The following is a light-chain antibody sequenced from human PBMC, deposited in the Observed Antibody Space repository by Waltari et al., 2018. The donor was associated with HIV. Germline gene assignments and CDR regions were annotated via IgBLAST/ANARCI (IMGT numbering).Light chain of an antibody. J-gene: IGKJ1*01. Sequence: DIHMTQSPSTLSASVGDSVTITCRASQNIYYWVAWYQQKPGKAPKVLINKASNLESGVPSRFGGSGSGTEFTLTISSLQPDDFATYYCQQYNTYPLTFGQGTKVEIK. CDR1: QNIYYW. CDR3: QQYNTYPLT. CDR2: KAS. V-gene: IGKV1-5*03.